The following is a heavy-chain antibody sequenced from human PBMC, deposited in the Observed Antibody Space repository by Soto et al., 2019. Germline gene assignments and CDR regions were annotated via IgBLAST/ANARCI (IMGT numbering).Heavy chain of an antibody. Sequence: ASVKVSCKASGYTFTSYDINWVRQATGQGLEWMGWMNPNSGNTGYAQKFQGRVTMTRNTSISTAYMELSSLRSEDTAVYYCARGIRGRQQPHYYYYYYMDVWGKGTTVTVSS. J-gene: IGHJ6*03. CDR2: MNPNSGNT. CDR1: GYTFTSYD. D-gene: IGHD6-13*01. CDR3: ARGIRGRQQPHYYYYYYMDV. V-gene: IGHV1-8*01.